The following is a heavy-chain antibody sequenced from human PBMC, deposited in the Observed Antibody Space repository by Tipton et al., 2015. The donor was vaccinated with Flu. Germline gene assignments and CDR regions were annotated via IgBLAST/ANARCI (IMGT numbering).Heavy chain of an antibody. J-gene: IGHJ4*02. V-gene: IGHV3-11*04. CDR2: ISSSGNTI. CDR3: ASLTGDDY. D-gene: IGHD7-27*01. Sequence: SLRLSCAASGFSLTDYYMSWVRQAPGKGLEWVSYISSSGNTISYADSVRGRFTISRDNAKNSLYLQLNSLRAEDTAVYYCASLTGDDYWGQGNLVTVSS. CDR1: GFSLTDYY.